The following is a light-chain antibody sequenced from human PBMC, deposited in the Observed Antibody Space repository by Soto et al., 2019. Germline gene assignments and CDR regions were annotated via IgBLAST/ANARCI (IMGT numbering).Light chain of an antibody. V-gene: IGKV1-9*01. CDR1: QGISSY. CDR3: QQLNSYPRT. Sequence: DIQWTQSPSFLSASVGDRVTITCRASQGISSYLAWYQQKPGKAPKLLIYAASTLQSGVPSRFSGSGSGTEFTLTISSLQPEDFATYYCQQLNSYPRTFGQGTKLEIK. CDR2: AAS. J-gene: IGKJ2*01.